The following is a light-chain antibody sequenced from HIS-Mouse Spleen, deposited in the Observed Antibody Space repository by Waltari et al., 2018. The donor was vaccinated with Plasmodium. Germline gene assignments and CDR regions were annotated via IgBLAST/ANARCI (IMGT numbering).Light chain of an antibody. Sequence: DIQMTQSPSTLSASVGARVTLTCRDSQSIRSRLAWYQQKPGKAPKLLIYKASSLESGVPSRFSGSGSGTEFTLTISSLQPDDFATYYCQQYNSYSWTFGQGTKVEIK. CDR3: QQYNSYSWT. CDR2: KAS. CDR1: QSIRSR. J-gene: IGKJ1*01. V-gene: IGKV1-5*03.